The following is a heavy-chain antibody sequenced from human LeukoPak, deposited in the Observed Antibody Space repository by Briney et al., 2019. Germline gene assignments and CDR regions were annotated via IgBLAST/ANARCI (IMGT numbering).Heavy chain of an antibody. V-gene: IGHV3-21*01. CDR2: ISSSSTYI. Sequence: PGGSLRLSCAASGFTFSSYSMNWVRQAPGKGLEWVSSISSSSTYIYYADSVKGRFTISRDNAKNSLYLQMNSLRADDTAVYYYARVAEAAAFDYWGQGTLVTVSS. D-gene: IGHD6-13*01. J-gene: IGHJ4*02. CDR3: ARVAEAAAFDY. CDR1: GFTFSSYS.